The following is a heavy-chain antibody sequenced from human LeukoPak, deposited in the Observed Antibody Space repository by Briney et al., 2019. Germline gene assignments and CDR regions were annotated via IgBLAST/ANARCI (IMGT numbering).Heavy chain of an antibody. D-gene: IGHD6-13*01. CDR2: IGGSGSYT. J-gene: IGHJ4*02. V-gene: IGHV3-23*01. Sequence: GGSLRLSCAASGFTFSTYAMIWVRQAPGKGLEWVSVIGGSGSYTYYANSVKGRFTISRDNSKDTLYLQMNSLRPEDTAVYYCAKDWYDYWGQGTLVTVSS. CDR1: GFTFSTYA. CDR3: AKDWYDY.